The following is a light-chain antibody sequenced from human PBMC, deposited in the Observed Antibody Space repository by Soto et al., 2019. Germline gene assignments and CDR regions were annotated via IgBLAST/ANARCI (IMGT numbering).Light chain of an antibody. V-gene: IGLV2-8*01. Sequence: QSVLTQPPSASGSPGQSVTISCTGTSSDVGGYNSVSWFQQHPGKAPKLLIHGVTERPSGVPDRFSGSKSGNTASLTVSGLQAEDEADYYCSSYAGTYKVVFGGGTKLTVL. CDR3: SSYAGTYKVV. CDR1: SSDVGGYNS. CDR2: GVT. J-gene: IGLJ2*01.